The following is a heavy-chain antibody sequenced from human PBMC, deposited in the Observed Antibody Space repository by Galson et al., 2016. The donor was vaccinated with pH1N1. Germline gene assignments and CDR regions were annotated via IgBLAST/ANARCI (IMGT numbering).Heavy chain of an antibody. CDR2: IGTTGINI. V-gene: IGHV3-64*02. Sequence: PVRSLRLSCAASGFTFSRHTMHWVRQAPGKGLQYVSVIGTTGINIFYEDSVRDRFTVSRDNVRYTLHLQMDSLRTEDTAIYYCARDNGYYTDFDYWGQGTLVTVSP. J-gene: IGHJ4*02. CDR1: GFTFSRHT. D-gene: IGHD5-18*01. CDR3: ARDNGYYTDFDY.